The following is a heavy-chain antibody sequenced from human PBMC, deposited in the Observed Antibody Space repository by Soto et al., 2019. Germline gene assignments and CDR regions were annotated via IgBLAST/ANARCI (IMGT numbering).Heavy chain of an antibody. J-gene: IGHJ6*02. D-gene: IGHD6-19*01. CDR2: IYPGDSDT. CDR3: ARSRRGAYSSGWYSPSGYYNYGIDV. Sequence: GESLKISCKASGYTFTSYWIAWVRQMPGKGLEWMGIIYPGDSDTTYSPSFQGQVTISADKSISTAYLQWTSLKASDTAMYYCARSRRGAYSSGWYSPSGYYNYGIDVWGQGTKVTVSS. CDR1: GYTFTSYW. V-gene: IGHV5-51*01.